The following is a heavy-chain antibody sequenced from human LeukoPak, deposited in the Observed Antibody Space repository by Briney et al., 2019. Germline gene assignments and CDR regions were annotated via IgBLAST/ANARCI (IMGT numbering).Heavy chain of an antibody. D-gene: IGHD3-10*01. CDR2: INHSGST. J-gene: IGHJ4*02. Sequence: PSETLSPTCAVYGGSFSGYYWSWIRQPPGKGLEWIGEINHSGSTNYNPSLKSRVTISVDTSKNQFSLKPSSVTAADTAVYYCARVFGTMVRGVILFDYWGQGTLVTVSS. V-gene: IGHV4-34*01. CDR1: GGSFSGYY. CDR3: ARVFGTMVRGVILFDY.